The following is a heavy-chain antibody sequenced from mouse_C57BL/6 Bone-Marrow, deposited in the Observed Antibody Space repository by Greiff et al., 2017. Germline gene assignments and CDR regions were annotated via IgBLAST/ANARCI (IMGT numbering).Heavy chain of an antibody. CDR3: ARRGRRGYFDV. V-gene: IGHV5-6*02. J-gene: IGHJ1*03. Sequence: EVMLVESGGDLVKPGGSLKLSCAASGFTFSSYGMSWVRQTPDKRLEWVATISSGGSYTYYPDSVKGRFTISRDHANNTLYLQMSSLKSEDTAMYYCARRGRRGYFDVWGTGTTVTVSS. CDR1: GFTFSSYG. CDR2: ISSGGSYT. D-gene: IGHD1-1*01.